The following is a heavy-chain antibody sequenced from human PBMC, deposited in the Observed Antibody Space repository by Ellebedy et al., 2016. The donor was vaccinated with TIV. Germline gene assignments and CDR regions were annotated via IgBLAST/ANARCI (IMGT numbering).Heavy chain of an antibody. J-gene: IGHJ4*02. CDR2: ISYDGSNK. CDR3: AKDQLKAGGYWGSY. Sequence: GESLKISCAASGVTFSSYGMHWVRQAPGKGLEWVAVISYDGSNKYYADSVKGRFTISRDNSKNTLYLQMNSLRAEDTAVYYCAKDQLKAGGYWGSYWGQGTLVTVSS. D-gene: IGHD6-19*01. CDR1: GVTFSSYG. V-gene: IGHV3-30*18.